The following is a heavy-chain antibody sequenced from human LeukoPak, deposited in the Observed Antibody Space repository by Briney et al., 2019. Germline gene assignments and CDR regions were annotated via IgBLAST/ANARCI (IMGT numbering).Heavy chain of an antibody. V-gene: IGHV4-59*08. D-gene: IGHD6-19*01. CDR3: ARQRDSSGWTGFDY. J-gene: IGHJ4*02. Sequence: SETLSLTCTVSGGSISSYYWSWIRQPPGEGLEWIGYIYYSGSTNYNPSLKSRVTISVDTSKNQFPLKLSSVTAADTAVYYCARQRDSSGWTGFDYWGQGTLVTVSS. CDR2: IYYSGST. CDR1: GGSISSYY.